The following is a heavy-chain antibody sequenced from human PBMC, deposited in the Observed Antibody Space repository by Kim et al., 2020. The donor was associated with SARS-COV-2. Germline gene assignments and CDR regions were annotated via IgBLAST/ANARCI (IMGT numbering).Heavy chain of an antibody. CDR1: GFTVSSNY. J-gene: IGHJ4*02. CDR2: IYSGGST. D-gene: IGHD6-13*01. V-gene: IGHV3-53*01. Sequence: GGSLRLSCAASGFTVSSNYMSWVRQAPGKGLEWVSVIYSGGSTYYADSVKGRFTISRDNSKNTLYLQMNSLRAEDTAVYYCAHLAKTPYSSSWSFDYWGQGTLVTVSS. CDR3: AHLAKTPYSSSWSFDY.